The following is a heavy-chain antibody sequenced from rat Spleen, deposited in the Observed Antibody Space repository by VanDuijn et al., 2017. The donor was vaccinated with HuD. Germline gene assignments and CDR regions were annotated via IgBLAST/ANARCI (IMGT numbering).Heavy chain of an antibody. CDR1: GFSLTDFH. V-gene: IGHV2-19*01. J-gene: IGHJ3*01. Sequence: VQLVESGGGLVQPGRSLKLSCAASGFSLTDFHVHWVRQPPGKGLEWVGRIQNGGNTEYNSALKSRLSISRDTSKIKVFLQMNILQTDDTAIYLCARSYGGYTQHLFAYWGQGTLVTVSS. CDR3: ARSYGGYTQHLFAY. CDR2: IQNGGNT. D-gene: IGHD1-11*01.